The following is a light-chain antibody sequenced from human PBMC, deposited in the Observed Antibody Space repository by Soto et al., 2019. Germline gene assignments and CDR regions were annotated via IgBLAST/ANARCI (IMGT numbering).Light chain of an antibody. CDR2: GAS. Sequence: EIVWTQSPGTLSLSPGERATLSCRASPSVSSSYLAWYQQKPGQAPRLLIYGASSRATGIPDRFSGSGSGTDFTLTISRLEPEDFAVYYCQQYGSSRLTFGGGTKVEIK. V-gene: IGKV3-20*01. CDR3: QQYGSSRLT. CDR1: PSVSSSY. J-gene: IGKJ4*01.